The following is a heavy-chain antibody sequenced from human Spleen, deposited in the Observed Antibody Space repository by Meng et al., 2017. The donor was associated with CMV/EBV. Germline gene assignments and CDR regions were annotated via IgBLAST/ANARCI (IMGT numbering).Heavy chain of an antibody. D-gene: IGHD3-3*01. J-gene: IGHJ4*02. CDR1: GFTFSDYY. CDR3: ARDFRSGYYPIDY. Sequence: GESLKISCAASGFTFSDYYMSWIRQAPGKGLEWVSAINTRGGSTTYADPVKGRFSISRDNYQDTLYPQMNSLRAEDTAVYYCARDFRSGYYPIDYWGQGTLVTVSS. V-gene: IGHV3-23*01. CDR2: INTRGGST.